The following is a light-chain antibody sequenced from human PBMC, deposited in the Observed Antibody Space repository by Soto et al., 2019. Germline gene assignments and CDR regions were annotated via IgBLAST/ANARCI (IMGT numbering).Light chain of an antibody. V-gene: IGKV1-9*01. Sequence: DIQLTQSPSFLSASVGDRVIITCRASQDIASYLAWYQQKPGKAPKLLIYAASTLQSGVPSRFSGSGSGTEFTLTISSLQPEDFATYYCQQIKNDPWTFGQGTKLEIK. CDR3: QQIKNDPWT. J-gene: IGKJ1*01. CDR2: AAS. CDR1: QDIASY.